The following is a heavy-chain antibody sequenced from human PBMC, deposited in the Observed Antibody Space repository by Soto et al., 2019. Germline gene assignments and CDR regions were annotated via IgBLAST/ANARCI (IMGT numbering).Heavy chain of an antibody. Sequence: GGPLRLSCAASGFTFSDSWMHRVRQAPGKGLVWVSRINPDGSITTYADFVKGRFTISRDNARNTLDLQMNNLGVEDAAVYFCARGVNGDTDYWGQGTLVTVSS. J-gene: IGHJ4*02. CDR1: GFTFSDSW. CDR3: ARGVNGDTDY. D-gene: IGHD3-10*01. CDR2: INPDGSIT. V-gene: IGHV3-74*01.